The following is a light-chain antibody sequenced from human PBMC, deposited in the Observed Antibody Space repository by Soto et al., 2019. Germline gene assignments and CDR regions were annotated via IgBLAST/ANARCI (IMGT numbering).Light chain of an antibody. Sequence: EIVLTQSPGTLSLSPGERATLSCRASQSVSSSYVAWYQQKPGQAPRLLIYEASIRAIVIPDRFSGGGSGTDFTLTISRLEPEDFAVYHCHQYGSSPTTFGQGAKVEIK. J-gene: IGKJ1*01. CDR3: HQYGSSPTT. CDR2: EAS. V-gene: IGKV3-20*01. CDR1: QSVSSSY.